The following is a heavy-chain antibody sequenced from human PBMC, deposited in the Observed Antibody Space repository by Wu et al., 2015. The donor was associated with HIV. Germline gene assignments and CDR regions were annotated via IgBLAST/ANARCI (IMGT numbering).Heavy chain of an antibody. CDR1: GYGLISYD. CDR2: INPKTGNT. CDR3: ARGLSAYFDSSGYKPGTFDY. V-gene: IGHV1-8*01. D-gene: IGHD3-22*01. J-gene: IGHJ4*02. Sequence: QVLLVQSGAEVKRPGASVRVSCEAFGYGLISYDINWVRQATGQGLEWMGWINPKTGNTGYVNKFQGRVTITRDTSKNTAYMELSSLRFDDTAVYYCARGLSAYFDSSGYKPGTFDYWGQGTVVTVSS.